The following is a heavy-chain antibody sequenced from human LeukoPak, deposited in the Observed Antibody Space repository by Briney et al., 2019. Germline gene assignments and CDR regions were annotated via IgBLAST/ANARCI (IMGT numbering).Heavy chain of an antibody. CDR2: IYYSGST. D-gene: IGHD1-1*01. J-gene: IGHJ6*03. CDR3: ASGNYYYYYYMDV. Sequence: KPSETLSLTCTVSGGSISSSSYYWGWIRQPPGKRLEWIGSIYYSGSTYYNPSLKSRVTISVDTSKNQFSLKLSSVTAADTAVYYCASGNYYYYYYMDVWGKGTTVTVSS. V-gene: IGHV4-39*01. CDR1: GGSISSSSYY.